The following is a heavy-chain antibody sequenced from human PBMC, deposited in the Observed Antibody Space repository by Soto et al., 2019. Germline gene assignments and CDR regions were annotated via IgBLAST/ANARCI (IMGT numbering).Heavy chain of an antibody. CDR1: GFTFSSYG. CDR2: IWYDGSNK. Sequence: QVQLVESGGGVVQPGRSLRLSCAASGFTFSSYGMHWVRQAPGKGLEWVAVIWYDGSNKYYADSVKGRFTISRDNSKNTLYLQMNSLRAEDTAVYYCARDTQSTNFAYWGQGTLVTVSS. CDR3: ARDTQSTNFAY. D-gene: IGHD5-12*01. V-gene: IGHV3-33*01. J-gene: IGHJ4*02.